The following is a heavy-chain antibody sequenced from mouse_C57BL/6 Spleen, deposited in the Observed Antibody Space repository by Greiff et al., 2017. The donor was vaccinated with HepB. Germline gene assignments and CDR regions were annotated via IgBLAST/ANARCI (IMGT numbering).Heavy chain of an antibody. J-gene: IGHJ4*01. V-gene: IGHV1-53*01. CDR1: GYTFTSYW. Sequence: QVQLQQPGTELVKPGASVKLSCKASGYTFTSYWMHWVKQRPGQGLEWIGNINPSNGGTNYNEKFQSKATLTVDKSSSTAYMQLSRLTSEDSAVYYCARMDDYDLYYAMDDWGQGTSVTVSS. CDR3: ARMDDYDLYYAMDD. CDR2: INPSNGGT. D-gene: IGHD2-4*01.